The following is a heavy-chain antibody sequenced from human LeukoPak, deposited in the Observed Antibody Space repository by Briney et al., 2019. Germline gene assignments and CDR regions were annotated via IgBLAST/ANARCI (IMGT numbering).Heavy chain of an antibody. CDR2: IYTSGST. J-gene: IGHJ4*02. V-gene: IGHV4-61*02. Sequence: SQTLSLTCTVSGGSISSGSYYWSWVRQPAGKGLEWIGRIYTSGSTNYNPSLKSRVTISVDTSKNQFSLKLSSVTAADTAVYYCARVEMATGQGIDYWGQGTLVTVSS. CDR1: GGSISSGSYY. D-gene: IGHD5-24*01. CDR3: ARVEMATGQGIDY.